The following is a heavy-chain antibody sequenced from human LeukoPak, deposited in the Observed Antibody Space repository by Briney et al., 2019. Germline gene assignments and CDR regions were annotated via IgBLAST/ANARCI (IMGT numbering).Heavy chain of an antibody. CDR3: ARDFR. CDR1: GFTFSSYA. V-gene: IGHV3-23*01. Sequence: GESLRLSCAASGFTFSSYAMSWVRQAPGKGLEWVSVISSSGGNTYYTDSVKGRFTISRDNAKNSLYLQMNSLRAEDTAVYYCARDFRWGQGTLVTVSS. CDR2: ISSSGGNT. J-gene: IGHJ4*02.